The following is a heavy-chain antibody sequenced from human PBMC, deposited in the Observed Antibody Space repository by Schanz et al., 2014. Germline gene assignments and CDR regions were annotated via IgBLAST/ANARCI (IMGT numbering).Heavy chain of an antibody. CDR3: ARAHGNNWYGKGLDY. CDR2: ISSSGTTI. D-gene: IGHD1-1*01. Sequence: VQLVESGGGVVQPGRSLRLSCAASGFAFSSYSMNWVRQAPGKGLEWVSYISSSGTTIYYADSVKGRFTISRDNSKNTLYLQMNSLRADDTAVYFCARAHGNNWYGKGLDYWGQGTQVTVSS. J-gene: IGHJ4*02. V-gene: IGHV3-48*04. CDR1: GFAFSSYS.